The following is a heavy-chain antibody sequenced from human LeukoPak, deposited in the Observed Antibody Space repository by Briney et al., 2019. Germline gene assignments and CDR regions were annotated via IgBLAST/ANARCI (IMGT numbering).Heavy chain of an antibody. J-gene: IGHJ4*02. V-gene: IGHV4-4*07. CDR2: IYTGGST. Sequence: SETLSLTCTVSGGSISSYYWSWIRQPAGKGLEWIGRIYTGGSTNYNPSLKSRVTMSVDTSKNQFSLKLSSVPAADTAVYYCARDRIAAASRGFDYWGQGTLVTVSS. CDR1: GGSISSYY. D-gene: IGHD6-13*01. CDR3: ARDRIAAASRGFDY.